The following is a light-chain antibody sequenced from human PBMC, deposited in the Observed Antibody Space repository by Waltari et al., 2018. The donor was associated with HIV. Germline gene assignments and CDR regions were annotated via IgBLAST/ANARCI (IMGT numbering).Light chain of an antibody. CDR3: QQYNNWPRT. CDR1: QSVSSS. CDR2: GPS. J-gene: IGKJ2*01. Sequence: EIVMTQSPVTLSVSPGERATLSCRASQSVSSSLAWYQQKPGQAPRLLIYGPSTRATGIPARFSGSGSGTEFTLSISSLQSEDFAVYCCQQYNNWPRTFGQGTKLEIK. V-gene: IGKV3-15*01.